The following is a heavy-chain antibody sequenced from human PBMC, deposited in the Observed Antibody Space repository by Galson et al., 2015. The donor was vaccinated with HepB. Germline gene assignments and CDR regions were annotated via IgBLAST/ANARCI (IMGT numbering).Heavy chain of an antibody. J-gene: IGHJ4*02. V-gene: IGHV3-15*01. CDR1: GFIFSKAY. CDR3: TTFTSAVWYYFDS. CDR2: IKSKTDGETR. D-gene: IGHD2-2*01. Sequence: SLRLSCAASGFIFSKAYMSWVRQVPGKGLEWVGRIKSKTDGETRDYAAPVKGRFTISRDDSKNMLFLQINSLKTEDTAVYYCTTFTSAVWYYFDSWGQGALVTVSS.